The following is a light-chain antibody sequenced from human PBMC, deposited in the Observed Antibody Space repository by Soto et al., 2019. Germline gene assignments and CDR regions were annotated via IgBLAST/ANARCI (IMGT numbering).Light chain of an antibody. Sequence: QSVLTQPASVSGSPGQSITISCTGTSSDVGNYNLVSWYQQYPGKAPKLMIYEGGKRPSGVSNRFSGSKSGNTASLTISGLQAEDEADYYCCSFALRSTLISGGGTKVTVL. J-gene: IGLJ2*01. CDR3: CSFALRSTLI. CDR2: EGG. V-gene: IGLV2-23*01. CDR1: SSDVGNYNL.